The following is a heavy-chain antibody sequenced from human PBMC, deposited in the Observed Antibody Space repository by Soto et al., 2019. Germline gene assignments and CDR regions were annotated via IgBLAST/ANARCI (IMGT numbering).Heavy chain of an antibody. V-gene: IGHV3-15*01. CDR3: TTEKFGYGDHTGAFDY. Sequence: GGSLRLSCAASGFTFSNAWMSWVRQAPGKGLEWVGRIKSKTDGGTTDYAAPVKGRFTISRDDSKNTLYLQMNSLKTEEPAVYYCTTEKFGYGDHTGAFDYWGQGTLVTVSS. D-gene: IGHD4-17*01. CDR2: IKSKTDGGTT. CDR1: GFTFSNAW. J-gene: IGHJ4*02.